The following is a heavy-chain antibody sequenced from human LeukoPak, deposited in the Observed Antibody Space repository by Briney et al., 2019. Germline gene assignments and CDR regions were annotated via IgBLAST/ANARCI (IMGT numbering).Heavy chain of an antibody. CDR3: ARDRGDGYNPYYFDY. V-gene: IGHV1-69*13. CDR2: IIPIFGTA. J-gene: IGHJ4*02. Sequence: SVKVSCKASGGTFSSYAISWVRQAPGQGLEWMGGIIPIFGTANYAQKFQGRVTITADESTSTAYMELSSLRSEDTAVYYCARDRGDGYNPYYFDYWGQGTLVTVSS. CDR1: GGTFSSYA. D-gene: IGHD5-24*01.